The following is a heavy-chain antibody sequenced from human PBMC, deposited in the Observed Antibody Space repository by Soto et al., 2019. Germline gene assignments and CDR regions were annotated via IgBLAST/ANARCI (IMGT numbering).Heavy chain of an antibody. J-gene: IGHJ6*03. CDR3: ARGLGDDFWRPSHMDV. CDR2: INPIGGRA. V-gene: IGHV1-46*03. Sequence: QVQLVQSGAAVKKPGASVKVSCKASGYTFTSYYMHWVRQAPGQGLEWMGIINPIGGRASYAHKCQGRVTMSRDTSTSTVYMELSRLRSEATAVYYCARGLGDDFWRPSHMDVWGKGTTVTVSS. CDR1: GYTFTSYY. D-gene: IGHD3-3*01.